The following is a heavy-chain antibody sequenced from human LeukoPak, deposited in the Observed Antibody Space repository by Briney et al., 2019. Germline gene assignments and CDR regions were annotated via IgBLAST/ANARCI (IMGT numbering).Heavy chain of an antibody. CDR1: GVSISSSSSY. D-gene: IGHD2-2*01. Sequence: SETLSLTCTVSGVSISSSSSYWGWIRQSPGKGLEWIGNMYYSGRSYYNPSLKSRVTISVDASRNLFSLKLSSVTAADTAVYYCATYHQRFDPWGQGTLVTVSS. CDR2: MYYSGRS. J-gene: IGHJ5*02. CDR3: ATYHQRFDP. V-gene: IGHV4-39*02.